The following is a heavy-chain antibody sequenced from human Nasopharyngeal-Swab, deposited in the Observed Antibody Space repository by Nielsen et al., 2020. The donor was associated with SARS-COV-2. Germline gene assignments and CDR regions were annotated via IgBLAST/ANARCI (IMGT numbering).Heavy chain of an antibody. CDR3: ARMVYADY. CDR1: GDSISRYY. Sequence: SETLSLTCTVSGDSISRYYWSWFRQPPGKGLEWIGYIYYTGSTNYNPSLKSRATISIDTSKKYFSLELSSLTAADTAVYYCARMVYADYWGQGILVTVSS. J-gene: IGHJ4*02. D-gene: IGHD2-8*01. V-gene: IGHV4-59*01. CDR2: IYYTGST.